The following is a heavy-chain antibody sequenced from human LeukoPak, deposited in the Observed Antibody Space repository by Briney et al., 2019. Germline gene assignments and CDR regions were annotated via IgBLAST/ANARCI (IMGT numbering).Heavy chain of an antibody. CDR1: GGSISTYH. D-gene: IGHD6-6*01. Sequence: SETLSLTCTVSGGSISTYHWSWIRQPAGPGLEWIGRIYTSGSTNYNPSLKGRLTMSVDTSKNQFSLKLSSVTAADTAVYYCASSSIAAPVGYWGQGTLVTVSS. J-gene: IGHJ4*02. V-gene: IGHV4-4*07. CDR2: IYTSGST. CDR3: ASSSIAAPVGY.